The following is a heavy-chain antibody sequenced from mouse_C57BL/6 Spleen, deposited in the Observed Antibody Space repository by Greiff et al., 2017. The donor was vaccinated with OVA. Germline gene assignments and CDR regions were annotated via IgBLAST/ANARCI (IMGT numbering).Heavy chain of an antibody. J-gene: IGHJ4*01. CDR2: INPSSGYT. D-gene: IGHD4-1*02. V-gene: IGHV1-7*01. CDR3: ARSRSTGHYAMDY. Sequence: VQLVESGAELAKPGASVKLSCKASGYTFTSYWMHWVKQRPGQGLEWIGYINPSSGYTKYNQKFKDKATLTADKSSSTAYMQLSSLTYEDSAVYYCARSRSTGHYAMDYWGQGTSGTVSS. CDR1: GYTFTSYW.